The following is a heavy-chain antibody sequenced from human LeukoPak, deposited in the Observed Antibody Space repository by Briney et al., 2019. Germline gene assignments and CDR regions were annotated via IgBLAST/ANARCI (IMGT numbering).Heavy chain of an antibody. V-gene: IGHV4-34*01. CDR1: GGSFSGYY. CDR2: INHSGST. Sequence: SETLSLTCAVYGGSFSGYYWSWIRQPPGKGLEWIGEINHSGSTNYNPSLKSRVTISVDTSKHQFSLKLSSVTAADTAVYYCARIVRLGELSLEAFDIWGQGTMVTVSS. J-gene: IGHJ3*02. D-gene: IGHD3-16*02. CDR3: ARIVRLGELSLEAFDI.